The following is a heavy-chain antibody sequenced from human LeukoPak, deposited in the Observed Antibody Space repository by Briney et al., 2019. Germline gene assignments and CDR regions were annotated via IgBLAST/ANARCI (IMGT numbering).Heavy chain of an antibody. CDR3: VRDDPDYGSGDDAFDI. V-gene: IGHV3-7*01. CDR2: IKQDGSEK. J-gene: IGHJ3*02. CDR1: GFTFSNYW. D-gene: IGHD3-10*01. Sequence: GGSLRLSCAASGFTFSNYWMSWVRQAPGKGLEWVANIKQDGSEKYYVDSVKGRFTISRDNAKNSLYLQMNSLRPEDTAVYYCVRDDPDYGSGDDAFDIWGQGTMVTVSS.